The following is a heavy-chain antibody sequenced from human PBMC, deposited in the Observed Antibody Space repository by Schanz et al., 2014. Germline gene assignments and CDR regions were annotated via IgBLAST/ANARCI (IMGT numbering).Heavy chain of an antibody. V-gene: IGHV4-34*01. CDR2: IGHSGNT. Sequence: QVQLQQWGAGLLKPSETLSLTCAVYGGSLSGYFWSWIRQPPGKGLEWIGDIGHSGNTKDNPSLKSRVTISVDKSNNEFSLKLSSVTAADTAVYYCARGAGGGSGTYYGAYYNYYYMDVWGKGTTVTVSS. CDR3: ARGAGGGSGTYYGAYYNYYYMDV. CDR1: GGSLSGYF. J-gene: IGHJ6*03. D-gene: IGHD3-10*01.